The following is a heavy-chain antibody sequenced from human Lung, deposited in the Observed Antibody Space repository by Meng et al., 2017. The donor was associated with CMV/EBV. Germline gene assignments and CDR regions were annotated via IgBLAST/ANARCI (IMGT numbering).Heavy chain of an antibody. CDR1: GFXFSSYG. J-gene: IGHJ6*02. D-gene: IGHD3-3*01. CDR3: ARDHYDFWSGYYLYYYYGMDV. V-gene: IGHV3-30*02. CDR2: IRYDGSNK. Sequence: GGSXRLXCAASGFXFSSYGMHWVRQAPGKGLEWVAFIRYDGSNKYYADSVKGRFTISRDNSKNTLYLQMNSLRAEDTAVYYCARDHYDFWSGYYLYYYYGMDVWXQGTTVTVSS.